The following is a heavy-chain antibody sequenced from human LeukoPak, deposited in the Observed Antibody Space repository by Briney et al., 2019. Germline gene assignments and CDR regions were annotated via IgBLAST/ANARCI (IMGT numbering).Heavy chain of an antibody. CDR1: GGSFSGYY. CDR2: INHSGST. J-gene: IGHJ4*02. Sequence: SETLSLTCAVYGGSFSGYYWSWIRQPPGKGLEWIGEINHSGSTNYNPSLKSRVTISVDTSKNQFSLKLSSVTAADTAVYYCARHHPYYDFWSGYPDYWGQGTLVTVSS. D-gene: IGHD3-3*01. CDR3: ARHHPYYDFWSGYPDY. V-gene: IGHV4-34*01.